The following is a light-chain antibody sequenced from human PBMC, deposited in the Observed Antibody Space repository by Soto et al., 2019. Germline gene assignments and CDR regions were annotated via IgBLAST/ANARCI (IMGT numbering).Light chain of an antibody. CDR1: SSDAGTYNL. Sequence: QSALAQPASVSGSPEQSITISCTGTSSDAGTYNLVSWYQHHPGKAPKLIIFEVTERPSGVSNRFSGSKFGNTASLTISGLLPEDEADYYCCSYGGNSTFPYVFGTGTKLTVL. CDR2: EVT. CDR3: CSYGGNSTFPYV. J-gene: IGLJ1*01. V-gene: IGLV2-23*02.